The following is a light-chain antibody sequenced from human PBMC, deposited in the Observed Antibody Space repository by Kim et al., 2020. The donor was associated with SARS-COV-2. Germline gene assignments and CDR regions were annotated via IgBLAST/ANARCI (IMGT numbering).Light chain of an antibody. CDR2: DAS. V-gene: IGKV1-33*01. CDR1: QDITKY. Sequence: DIQMTQSPSSLSASVGDRVTITCQASQDITKYLNWYQHKPGQAPRLLIYDASNLETGVPSRFSGGGFGTHFIFSISSLQPEDVATYYCQQHDNRPYTFGQGTKLKIK. CDR3: QQHDNRPYT. J-gene: IGKJ2*01.